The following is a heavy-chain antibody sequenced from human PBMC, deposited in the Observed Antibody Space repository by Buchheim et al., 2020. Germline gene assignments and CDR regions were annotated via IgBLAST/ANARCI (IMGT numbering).Heavy chain of an antibody. D-gene: IGHD3-22*01. CDR2: IYYSGRT. V-gene: IGHV4-39*07. CDR3: ARVGGGTYYYDSSGYYHAAYYFDY. CDR1: GGSISSSSYY. Sequence: QLQLQESGPGLVKPSETLSLTCTVSGGSISSSSYYWGWIRQPPGKGLEWIGSIYYSGRTYYNPSLKSRVTISVDTSKNQFSLKLGSVTAADTAVYYCARVGGGTYYYDSSGYYHAAYYFDYWGQGTL. J-gene: IGHJ4*02.